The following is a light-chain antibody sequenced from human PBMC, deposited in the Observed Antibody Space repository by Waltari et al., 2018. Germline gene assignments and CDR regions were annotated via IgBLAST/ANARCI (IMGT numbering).Light chain of an antibody. J-gene: IGLJ3*02. CDR2: GKN. CDR3: NSRDSSGNPGV. Sequence: SSELTQDPAVSVALGQTVTITCQGDSLRSYYASWYQQKPGQAPVLVIYGKNNRPSGIPDRFSGSSSGNTASLTITGAQAEDEADYYCNSRDSSGNPGVFGGGTKLTVL. CDR1: SLRSYY. V-gene: IGLV3-19*01.